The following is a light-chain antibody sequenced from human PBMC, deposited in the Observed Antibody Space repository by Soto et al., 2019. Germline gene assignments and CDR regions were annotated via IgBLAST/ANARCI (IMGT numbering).Light chain of an antibody. CDR1: SSDVGASNY. CDR3: SAYTTTTTLRV. J-gene: IGLJ3*02. CDR2: VVN. V-gene: IGLV2-14*01. Sequence: QSALTQPASVSGSPGQSITISCTGTSSDVGASNYVSWYQQHPGKAPKLMIFVVNNRPSGVSDRFSASKSGNTASLTISGLRAEDEADYYCSAYTTTTTLRVFGGGTKLTVL.